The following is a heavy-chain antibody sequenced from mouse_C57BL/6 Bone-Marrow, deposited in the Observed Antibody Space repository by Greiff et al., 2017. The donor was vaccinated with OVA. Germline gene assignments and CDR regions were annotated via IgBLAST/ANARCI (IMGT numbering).Heavy chain of an antibody. J-gene: IGHJ3*01. D-gene: IGHD1-1*01. CDR1: GYTFTSYG. Sequence: QVQLQQSGAELARPGASVKLSCKASGYTFTSYGISWVKQRTGQGLEWIGEIYPRSGNTYYNEKFKGKATLTADKSSRTAYMELRSLTSEDSSFYVCARGYGSSRFAYWGQGTLVTVSA. V-gene: IGHV1-81*01. CDR2: IYPRSGNT. CDR3: ARGYGSSRFAY.